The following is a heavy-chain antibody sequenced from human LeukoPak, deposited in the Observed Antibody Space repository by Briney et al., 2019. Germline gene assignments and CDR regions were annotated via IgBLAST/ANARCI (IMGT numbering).Heavy chain of an antibody. CDR1: GASINSGSYY. CDR2: IYTTGST. V-gene: IGHV4-61*02. Sequence: PSETLSLTCTVSGASINSGSYYWAWIRQPAGKGLEWIGRIYTTGSTNYNPSLKSRATVSVDTSKNQFSLKLSSVTAADTAVYYCATMNWNDGGYYFDYWGQGTLATVSS. J-gene: IGHJ4*02. D-gene: IGHD1-1*01. CDR3: ATMNWNDGGYYFDY.